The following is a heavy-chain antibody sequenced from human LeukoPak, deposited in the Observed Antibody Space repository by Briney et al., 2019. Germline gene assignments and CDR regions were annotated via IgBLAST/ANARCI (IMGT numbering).Heavy chain of an antibody. Sequence: GGSLRLSCAASGFTFSSYAMSWVRQAPGKGLEWVSAISGSGGSTYYADSVKGRFTISRDNSKNTLYLQMNSLRAEDTAVYYCAKDGRLRLEELSEFGYWGQGTLVTVSS. CDR3: AKDGRLRLEELSEFGY. V-gene: IGHV3-23*01. CDR2: ISGSGGST. CDR1: GFTFSSYA. D-gene: IGHD3-16*02. J-gene: IGHJ4*02.